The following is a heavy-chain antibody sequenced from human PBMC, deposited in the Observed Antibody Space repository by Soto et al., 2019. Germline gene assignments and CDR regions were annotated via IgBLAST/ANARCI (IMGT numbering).Heavy chain of an antibody. J-gene: IGHJ4*02. CDR2: INPNSGDT. V-gene: IGHV1-2*02. CDR1: GYIFTAYS. CDR3: AREASAVVSLDY. Sequence: ASVKVSCKASGYIFTAYSMHWVRQAPGQGLEWLGWINPNSGDTIYAQKFQDRVTMTCDTSVSTAYLELSSLSSDDTTLYYCAREASAVVSLDYWGQGTLVTVSS. D-gene: IGHD2-15*01.